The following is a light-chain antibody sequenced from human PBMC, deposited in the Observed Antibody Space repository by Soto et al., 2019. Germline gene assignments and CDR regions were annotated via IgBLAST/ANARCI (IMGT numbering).Light chain of an antibody. CDR2: EVS. Sequence: QSALSQPASVSGSPGQSITISCAGTSSDVGGYNYVSWYQQHPGKAPKLMISEVSNRPSGVSNRFSGSKSGNTASLTISGLQAEDEADYYCCSYTSISTSAVFGGGTKVTVL. V-gene: IGLV2-14*01. CDR3: CSYTSISTSAV. J-gene: IGLJ2*01. CDR1: SSDVGGYNY.